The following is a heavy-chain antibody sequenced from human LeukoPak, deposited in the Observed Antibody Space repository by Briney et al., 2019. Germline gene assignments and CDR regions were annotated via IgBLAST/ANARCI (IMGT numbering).Heavy chain of an antibody. J-gene: IGHJ4*02. V-gene: IGHV3-30*02. Sequence: GGSLRLSCAASGFTFSSYGMHWVRQAPGKELEWVAFIPYDGSNKYYADSVKGRFTISRDNSKNTLYLQMNSLRSEDTAVYYCAKNLWFGELTQAPFDYWGQGTLVTVSS. D-gene: IGHD3-10*01. CDR3: AKNLWFGELTQAPFDY. CDR2: IPYDGSNK. CDR1: GFTFSSYG.